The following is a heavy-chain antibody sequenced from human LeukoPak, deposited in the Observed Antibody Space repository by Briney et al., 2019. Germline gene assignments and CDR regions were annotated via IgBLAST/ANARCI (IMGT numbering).Heavy chain of an antibody. Sequence: SETLSLTCAVYGGSFSGYSWSWIRQPPGKGLEWIGEINHSGSTNYNPSLKSRVTISVDTSKKQFSLKLSAVTAADTAVYYCARGRLLMWFAPWGQGTLVTVSS. CDR1: GGSFSGYS. J-gene: IGHJ5*02. CDR3: ARGRLLMWFAP. CDR2: INHSGST. V-gene: IGHV4-34*01. D-gene: IGHD3-16*01.